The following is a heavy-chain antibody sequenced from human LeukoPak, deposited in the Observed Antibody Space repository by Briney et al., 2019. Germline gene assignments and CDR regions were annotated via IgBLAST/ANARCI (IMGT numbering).Heavy chain of an antibody. CDR1: GGSFSGYY. CDR3: ARLPSSIAVRRSYYYYMDV. D-gene: IGHD6-6*01. Sequence: SETLSLTCAVYGGSFSGYYWSWIRQPPGKGLEWIGEINHSGSTNYNPSLKSRVTISVDTSKNQFSLKLSSVTAADTAVYYCARLPSSIAVRRSYYYYMDVWGKGTTVTVSS. CDR2: INHSGST. J-gene: IGHJ6*03. V-gene: IGHV4-34*01.